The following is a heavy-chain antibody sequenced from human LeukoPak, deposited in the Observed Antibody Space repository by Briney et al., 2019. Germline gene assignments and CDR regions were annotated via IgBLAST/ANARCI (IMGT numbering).Heavy chain of an antibody. V-gene: IGHV3-21*01. D-gene: IGHD4-23*01. CDR2: ISSSSSYI. J-gene: IGHJ4*02. CDR3: ARASTTVVTPHFDY. Sequence: GGSLRLSCAASGFTFSSYSMNWVRQAPGKGLEWVSSISSSSSYIYYADSVKGRFTISRDNAKNSLYLQMNSLRAEDTAVYYCARASTTVVTPHFDYWGQGALVTVSS. CDR1: GFTFSSYS.